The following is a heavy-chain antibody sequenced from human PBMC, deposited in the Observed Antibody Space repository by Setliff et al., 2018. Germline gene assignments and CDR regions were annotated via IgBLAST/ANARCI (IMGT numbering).Heavy chain of an antibody. V-gene: IGHV3-11*04. J-gene: IGHJ1*01. Sequence: GESLKISCAASGFAFGDYFMSWIREAPGKGLEWISYISSDGITIHYADSVKGRFTVTRDNAKNSLYLQMDSLKVEDTAVYYCGSLTDGQHWGQGALVTVSS. D-gene: IGHD3-9*01. CDR2: ISSDGITI. CDR1: GFAFGDYF. CDR3: GSLTDGQH.